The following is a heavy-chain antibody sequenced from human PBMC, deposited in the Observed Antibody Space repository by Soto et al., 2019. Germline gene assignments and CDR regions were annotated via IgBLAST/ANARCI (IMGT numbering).Heavy chain of an antibody. V-gene: IGHV1-69*13. CDR1: GGSYRTDP. CDR2: IIPMLAAP. CDR3: ARVGPPSPSVIWFFDL. Sequence: ASVKLACKGSGGSYRTDPSDWVRQAPGQGLEWMGGIIPMLAAPTYAQKFQGRLTITADESTTTAYMELSSLTSEDTAVYYCARVGPPSPSVIWFFDLWGRGTLVTVSS. D-gene: IGHD2-21*01. J-gene: IGHJ2*01.